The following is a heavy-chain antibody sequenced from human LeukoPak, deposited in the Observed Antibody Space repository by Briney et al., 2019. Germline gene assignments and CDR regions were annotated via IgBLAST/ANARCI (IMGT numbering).Heavy chain of an antibody. CDR3: ARSKNSVVPTAQDY. V-gene: IGHV3-9*01. CDR1: GFTFDDYA. CDR2: ISWNSGSI. D-gene: IGHD2-2*01. J-gene: IGHJ4*02. Sequence: PGGSLRLSCAASGFTFDDYAMHWVRQAPGKGLEWVSGISWNSGSIGYADSVKGRFTISRGNAKNSLYLQMNSLRAEDTAVYYCARSKNSVVPTAQDYWGQGTLVTVSS.